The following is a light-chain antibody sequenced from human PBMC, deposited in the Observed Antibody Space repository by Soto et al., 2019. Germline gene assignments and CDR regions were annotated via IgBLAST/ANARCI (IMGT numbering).Light chain of an antibody. CDR1: QSVSSSS. CDR2: GTS. V-gene: IGKV3-20*01. J-gene: IGKJ5*01. Sequence: ETVLTQSPGTLSLSTGERATLSCRASQSVSSSSLAWYQQRPGQAPRLLIYGTSSRATGIPDRFSGSGSGTDFTLAFSRLEPEDFAVYFCQRYGSSPLITFGQGTRLEIK. CDR3: QRYGSSPLIT.